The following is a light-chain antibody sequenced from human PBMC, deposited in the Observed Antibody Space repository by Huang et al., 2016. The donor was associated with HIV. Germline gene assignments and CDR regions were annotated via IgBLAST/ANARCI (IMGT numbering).Light chain of an antibody. J-gene: IGKJ3*01. CDR2: GAS. CDR3: QHLNDTFT. V-gene: IGKV1-9*01. Sequence: IQLTQSPSSLSASVGDRGIITCRASQDISSVLAWYQQKPGKAPKLLIYGASTLQRGVPSRFSGSGSGTDFTLTISSLQPEDFATYYCQHLNDTFTFGPGTKVDVK. CDR1: QDISSV.